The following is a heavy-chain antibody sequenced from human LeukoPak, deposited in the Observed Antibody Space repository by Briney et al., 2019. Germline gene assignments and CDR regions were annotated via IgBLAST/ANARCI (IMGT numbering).Heavy chain of an antibody. D-gene: IGHD7-27*01. Sequence: GASVNVSCKASGYTFTAYYIHWVRQAPGQGLEWMGWINPNTGGTNYAQKFQGRVTITRDTSINTAYMDLSRLTSDDTALYFCARDHNSENWGSLGGWGQGTLVTVSS. V-gene: IGHV1-2*02. CDR3: ARDHNSENWGSLGG. CDR1: GYTFTAYY. CDR2: INPNTGGT. J-gene: IGHJ4*02.